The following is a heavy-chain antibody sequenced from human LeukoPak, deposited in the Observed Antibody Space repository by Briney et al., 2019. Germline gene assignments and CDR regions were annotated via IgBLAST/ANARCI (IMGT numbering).Heavy chain of an antibody. J-gene: IGHJ4*02. CDR2: ISGSGGST. V-gene: IGHV3-23*01. CDR1: GFTFSSYA. Sequence: GESLKISCAASGFTFSSYAMSWVRQAPGKGLEWVSAISGSGGSTYYADSVKGRFTISRDNSKNTVYLQMNSLRAEDTAVYYCARRQRYQLRSVVAGAFDYWGQGTLVTVSS. D-gene: IGHD2-2*01. CDR3: ARRQRYQLRSVVAGAFDY.